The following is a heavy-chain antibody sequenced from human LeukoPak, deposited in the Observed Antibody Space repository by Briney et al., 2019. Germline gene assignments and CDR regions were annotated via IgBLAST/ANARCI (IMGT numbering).Heavy chain of an antibody. J-gene: IGHJ4*02. CDR1: GGSISSGSYY. CDR2: IYTSGST. V-gene: IGHV4-61*02. Sequence: SQTLSLTCTVSGGSISSGSYYWSWIRQPAGKGLEWIGRIYTSGSTNHNPSLKSRVTISVDTSKNQFSLKLSSVTAADTAVYYCARSDLVSVAAKVSFDYWGQGTLVTVSS. CDR3: ARSDLVSVAAKVSFDY. D-gene: IGHD2-15*01.